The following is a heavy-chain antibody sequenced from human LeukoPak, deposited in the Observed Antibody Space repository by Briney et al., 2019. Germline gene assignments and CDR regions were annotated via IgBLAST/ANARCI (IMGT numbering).Heavy chain of an antibody. Sequence: GASVKVSCKASGYTFTGYYMHWVRQAPGQGLEWMGWIIPNSGGTNYAQKFQGRVTMTRDTSISTAYMELSRLRSDDTAVYYCAQGDMITFGGVIVSLHFDYWGQGTLVTVSS. CDR2: IIPNSGGT. J-gene: IGHJ4*02. D-gene: IGHD3-16*02. CDR3: AQGDMITFGGVIVSLHFDY. V-gene: IGHV1-2*02. CDR1: GYTFTGYY.